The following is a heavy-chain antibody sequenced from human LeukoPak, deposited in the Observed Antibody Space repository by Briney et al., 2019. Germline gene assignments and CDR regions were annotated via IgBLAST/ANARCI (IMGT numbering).Heavy chain of an antibody. D-gene: IGHD6-13*01. J-gene: IGHJ5*02. V-gene: IGHV3-21*01. CDR3: ARDCSSSLNWFDP. Sequence: GGSLRLSCAASGFTFSSYSMNWVRQAPGKGLEWVSSISSSSSYIYYADPVKGRFTISRDNAKNSLYLQMNSLRAEDTAVYYCARDCSSSLNWFDPWGQGTLVTVSS. CDR1: GFTFSSYS. CDR2: ISSSSSYI.